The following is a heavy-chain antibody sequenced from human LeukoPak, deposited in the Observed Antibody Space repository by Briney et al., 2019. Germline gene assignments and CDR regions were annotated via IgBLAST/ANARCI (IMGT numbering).Heavy chain of an antibody. J-gene: IGHJ4*02. V-gene: IGHV4-39*07. CDR2: IHYSGST. D-gene: IGHD3-10*01. Sequence: SETLSLTCTVSGGSISSSNYYWGWIRQTPGKGLEYIGTIHYSGSTDYNPSLKSRVTISVDTSKNQFSLKLSSVTAADTAVYYCARVVPELQITMVRGEIDYWGQGTLVTVSS. CDR1: GGSISSSNYY. CDR3: ARVVPELQITMVRGEIDY.